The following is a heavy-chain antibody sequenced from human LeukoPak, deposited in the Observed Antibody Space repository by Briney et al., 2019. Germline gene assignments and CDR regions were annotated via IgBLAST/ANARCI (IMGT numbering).Heavy chain of an antibody. Sequence: PGGSLRLSCAASGFTFSSYAMSWVRQAPGKGLEWVSAISGSGGSTYYADSVKGWFTISRDNSKNTLYLQMNSLRAEDTAVYYCAKAAGVNYYYYMDVWGKGTTVTVSS. CDR1: GFTFSSYA. J-gene: IGHJ6*03. CDR2: ISGSGGST. D-gene: IGHD6-13*01. V-gene: IGHV3-23*01. CDR3: AKAAGVNYYYYMDV.